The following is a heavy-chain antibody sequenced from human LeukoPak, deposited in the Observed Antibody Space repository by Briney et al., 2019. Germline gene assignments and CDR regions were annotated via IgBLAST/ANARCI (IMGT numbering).Heavy chain of an antibody. CDR3: ASLRRGSIDY. Sequence: PSETLSLTCTVSGGSTSSYYWSWIRQPPGKGLEWIGYIYYSGSTNYNPSLKSRVTISVDTSKNQFSLKLSSVTAADTAVYYCASLRRGSIDYWGQGTLVTVSS. D-gene: IGHD4-17*01. V-gene: IGHV4-59*01. J-gene: IGHJ4*02. CDR1: GGSTSSYY. CDR2: IYYSGST.